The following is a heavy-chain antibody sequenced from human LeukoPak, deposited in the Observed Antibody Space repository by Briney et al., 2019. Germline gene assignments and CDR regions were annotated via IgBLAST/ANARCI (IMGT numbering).Heavy chain of an antibody. D-gene: IGHD3-9*01. CDR2: FDPEDGER. J-gene: IGHJ4*02. Sequence: ASVKVSCKVSGYTLTELSIHWVRQSPEKGLEWMGGFDPEDGERLYAQRLRARLTMTQDSSTNTVYMELKSLRSEDTATYYCVTIDILTAYCYHFEHWGRGTPITVSS. V-gene: IGHV1-24*01. CDR1: GYTLTELS. CDR3: VTIDILTAYCYHFEH.